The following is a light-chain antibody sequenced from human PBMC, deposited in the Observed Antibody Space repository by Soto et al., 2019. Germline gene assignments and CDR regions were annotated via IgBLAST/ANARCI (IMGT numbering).Light chain of an antibody. CDR1: SSNIGAGYD. CDR2: GNN. V-gene: IGLV1-40*01. J-gene: IGLJ2*01. Sequence: QSVLTQPPSVSGAPGQRITISCTGSSSNIGAGYDVHWYQQLPGTAPKRLIYGNNNRPSGVPDRFSGSKSGTSASLAITGLQAEDEADYYYKSYDSRRSGHVVFGGGTKLTVL. CDR3: KSYDSRRSGHVV.